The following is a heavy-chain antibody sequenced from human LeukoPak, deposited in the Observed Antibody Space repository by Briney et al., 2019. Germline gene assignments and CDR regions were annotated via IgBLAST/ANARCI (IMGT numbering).Heavy chain of an antibody. Sequence: GGSLRLSCEASGFTFSSYGMHWVRQAPGKGLEWVAVIWYDGSNKYYADSVKGRFTISRDISKNTLYLQMNSLRAEDTAVYYCARGSLYYYDSSGPDYWGQGTLVTVSS. D-gene: IGHD3-22*01. CDR2: IWYDGSNK. J-gene: IGHJ4*02. V-gene: IGHV3-33*01. CDR3: ARGSLYYYDSSGPDY. CDR1: GFTFSSYG.